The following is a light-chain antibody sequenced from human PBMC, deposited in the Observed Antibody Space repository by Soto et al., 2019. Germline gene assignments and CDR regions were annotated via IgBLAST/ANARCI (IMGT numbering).Light chain of an antibody. J-gene: IGKJ3*01. V-gene: IGKV1-5*01. CDR1: QGISSW. CDR3: QQYNSYPFT. CDR2: DAS. Sequence: DIQMTQSPSSVSSSVGDRVTITCRASQGISSWLAWYQQKPGKAPKLLIYDASSLESGVPSRFSGSGSGTEFTLTISSLQPDDFATYYCQQYNSYPFTFGPGTKVDIK.